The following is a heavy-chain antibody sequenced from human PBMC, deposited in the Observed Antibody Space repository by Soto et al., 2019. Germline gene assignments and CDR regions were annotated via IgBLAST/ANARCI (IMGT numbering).Heavy chain of an antibody. D-gene: IGHD5-12*01. CDR2: FSGGSGTT. Sequence: EVQLLESGGGLVQPGGSLRLSCAASGFSLSTYGVTWVRQAPGKGLEWVSGFSGGSGTTHYADSVKGRFSITRDNSKNTAHLEMNSLRVEDTAIYYRAKWNGYDDYWGQGILVTVSS. CDR3: AKWNGYDDY. CDR1: GFSLSTYG. J-gene: IGHJ4*02. V-gene: IGHV3-23*01.